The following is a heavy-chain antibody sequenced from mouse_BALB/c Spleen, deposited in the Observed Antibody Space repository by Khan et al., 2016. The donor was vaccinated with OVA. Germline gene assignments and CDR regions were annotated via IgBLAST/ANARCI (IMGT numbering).Heavy chain of an antibody. CDR3: ERRNWEVAWCDY. V-gene: IGHV1-5*01. CDR1: GYTFTSYW. CDR2: IYPGNTDT. J-gene: IGHJ3*01. D-gene: IGHD4-1*01. Sequence: EVQLQQSGPVLARPGASVKMSCKASGYTFTSYWMHWVKQRPGQGLEWIGDIYPGNTDTTYNQKFKGKAKLTAVTSTSTAYLELSRLTNEDSAVFNCERRNWEVAWCDYWGQGTLVTVSA.